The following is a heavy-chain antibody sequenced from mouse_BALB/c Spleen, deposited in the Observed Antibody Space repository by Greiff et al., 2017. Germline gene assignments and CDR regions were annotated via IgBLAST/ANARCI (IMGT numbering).Heavy chain of an antibody. CDR1: GFTFSNYW. V-gene: IGHV6-6*02. D-gene: IGHD3-1*01. CDR3: TLDRGFAY. Sequence: EVKVEESGGGLVQPGGSMKLSCVASGFTFSNYWMNWVRQSPEKGLEWVAEIRLKSNNYATHYAESVKGRFTISRDDSKSSVYLQMNNLRAEDTGIYYCTLDRGFAYWGQGTLVTVSA. J-gene: IGHJ3*01. CDR2: IRLKSNNYAT.